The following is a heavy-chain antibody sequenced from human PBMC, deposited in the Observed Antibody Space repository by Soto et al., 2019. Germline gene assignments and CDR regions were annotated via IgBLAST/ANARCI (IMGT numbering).Heavy chain of an antibody. CDR1: GYTFTSYG. CDR2: ISAYNGNT. V-gene: IGHV1-18*01. CDR3: ARDGIVVVPASPTETHWYFDL. D-gene: IGHD2-2*01. J-gene: IGHJ2*01. Sequence: GASVKVSCKASGYTFTSYGISWVRQAPGQGLGWMGWISAYNGNTNYAQKLQGRVTMTTDTSTSTAYMELRSLRSDDTAVYYCARDGIVVVPASPTETHWYFDLWGRGTLVTVSS.